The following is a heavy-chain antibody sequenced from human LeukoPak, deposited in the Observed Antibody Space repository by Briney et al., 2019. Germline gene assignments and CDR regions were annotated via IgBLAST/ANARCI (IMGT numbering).Heavy chain of an antibody. CDR3: ARYRHLGY. CDR2: INQNGGEK. V-gene: IGHV3-7*01. Sequence: KAGGSLRPSCADSGFTFSGYWMNWVRQAPGKGLEWVANINQNGGEKYYVDSVKGRFTISRDNGKNSLYLQMNSLRAEDTAVYYCARYRHLGYWGRGTLVTVSS. J-gene: IGHJ4*02. CDR1: GFTFSGYW.